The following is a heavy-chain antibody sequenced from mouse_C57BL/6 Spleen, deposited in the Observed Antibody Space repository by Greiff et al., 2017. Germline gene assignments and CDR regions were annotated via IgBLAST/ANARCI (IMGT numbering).Heavy chain of an antibody. CDR1: GFTFSDYG. CDR3: ARRGYYDYDYLYFDY. V-gene: IGHV5-17*01. CDR2: ISSGSSNT. D-gene: IGHD2-4*01. J-gene: IGHJ2*01. Sequence: DVKLVESGGGLVKPGGSLKLSCAASGFTFSDYGMHWVRQAPEKGLEWVAYISSGSSNTYYADTVKGRFTISRDKSTITLFLQMPSMRSEDAYMYYCARRGYYDYDYLYFDYWGQGTTLTVSS.